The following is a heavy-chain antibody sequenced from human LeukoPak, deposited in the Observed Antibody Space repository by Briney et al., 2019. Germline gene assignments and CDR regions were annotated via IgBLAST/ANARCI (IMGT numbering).Heavy chain of an antibody. J-gene: IGHJ4*02. CDR2: INQDVSQI. CDR3: AKLGYNSWDFDY. D-gene: IGHD6-13*01. V-gene: IGHV3-7*01. CDR1: GFTFRSYW. Sequence: QAGGSLRLSCAASGFTFRSYWMSWVRQAPGKGLEWVATINQDVSQIKYVDSVKGRFTISRDNVKNSLYLQMNSLRAEDTAVYYCAKLGYNSWDFDYWGQGTVVTVSS.